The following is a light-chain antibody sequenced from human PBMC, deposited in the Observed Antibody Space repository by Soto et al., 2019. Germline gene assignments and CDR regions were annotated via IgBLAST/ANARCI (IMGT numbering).Light chain of an antibody. CDR1: QTLRTW. CDR3: QQYNGYPLT. V-gene: IGKV1-5*01. Sequence: DIQMTQSPSTLSASVGDRVTITCRASQTLRTWLAWYQQKPGKAPKLLIYDVSILQSGVPSRFSGSGSGTEFTITISSPQPDDFATYYFQQYNGYPLTFGGGTKVEFK. CDR2: DVS. J-gene: IGKJ4*01.